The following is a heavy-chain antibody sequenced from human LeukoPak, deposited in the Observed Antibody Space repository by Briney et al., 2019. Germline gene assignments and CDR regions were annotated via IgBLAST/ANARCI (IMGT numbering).Heavy chain of an antibody. CDR2: ISGSGGST. CDR1: GFTFSSYA. V-gene: IGHV3-23*01. Sequence: PGGSLRLSCAASGFTFSSYAMSWVRQAPGKGLEWVSAISGSGGSTYYADSVKGRFTISRDNSKNTLYLQMNSLRAGDTTVYYCAKPDTSLTTVTTSLDYWGQGTLVTVSS. CDR3: AKPDTSLTTVTTSLDY. D-gene: IGHD4-17*01. J-gene: IGHJ4*02.